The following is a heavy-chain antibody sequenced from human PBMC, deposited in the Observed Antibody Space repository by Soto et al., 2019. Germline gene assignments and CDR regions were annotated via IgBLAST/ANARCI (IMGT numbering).Heavy chain of an antibody. CDR2: INPNSGGT. CDR1: GYTFTGND. V-gene: IGHV1-2*02. CDR3: ARDGDSSSPFDS. Sequence: QVQLVQSGAEVKKPGASVKVSCKASGYTFTGNDMHWVRQAPGQGLEWMGWINPNSGGTNYAQKCHGRATGTRDTSIRTSYTELRRLRSDATAVYYCARDGDSSSPFDSWGQGTMVNVSS. D-gene: IGHD6-6*01. J-gene: IGHJ3*02.